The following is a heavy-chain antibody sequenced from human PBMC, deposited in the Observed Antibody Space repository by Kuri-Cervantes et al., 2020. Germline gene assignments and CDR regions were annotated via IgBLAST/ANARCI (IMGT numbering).Heavy chain of an antibody. CDR3: AKGLGPTLYYYGMDV. CDR2: ISGSGGST. J-gene: IGHJ6*02. V-gene: IGHV3-23*01. CDR1: GFTFSSYA. Sequence: GESLKISCAASGFTFSSYAMSWVRQAPGKGLEWVSAISGSGGSTYYADSVKGRFTISRDNSKNTLYLQMSSLRAEDTAVYYCAKGLGPTLYYYGMDVWGQGTTVTVSS. D-gene: IGHD3-16*01.